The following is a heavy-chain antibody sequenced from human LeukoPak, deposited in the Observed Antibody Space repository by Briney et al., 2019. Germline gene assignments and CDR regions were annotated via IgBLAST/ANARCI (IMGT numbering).Heavy chain of an antibody. Sequence: PGGSLRLSCAASGFTFSSYAMSWVRQAPGKGLEWVSAISGSGGGTYYADSVKGRFTISRDNSKNTLYLQMNSLRAEDTAVYYCAKDKRVTMVRGVIIPYGMDVWGKGTTVTVSS. CDR2: ISGSGGGT. J-gene: IGHJ6*04. CDR3: AKDKRVTMVRGVIIPYGMDV. CDR1: GFTFSSYA. D-gene: IGHD3-10*01. V-gene: IGHV3-23*01.